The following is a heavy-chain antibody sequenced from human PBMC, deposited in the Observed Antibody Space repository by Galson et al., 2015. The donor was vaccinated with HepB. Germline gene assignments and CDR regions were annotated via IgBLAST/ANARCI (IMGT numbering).Heavy chain of an antibody. CDR3: ARGWGEWLVRLDAFDI. V-gene: IGHV4-61*02. CDR1: GGSISSGSYY. Sequence: TLSLTCTVSGGSISSGSYYWSWIRQPAGKGLEWIGRIYTSGSTNYNPSLKSRVTMSVDTSKNQFSLKLSSVTAADTAVYYCARGWGEWLVRLDAFDIWGQGTMVTVSS. D-gene: IGHD3-3*01. J-gene: IGHJ3*02. CDR2: IYTSGST.